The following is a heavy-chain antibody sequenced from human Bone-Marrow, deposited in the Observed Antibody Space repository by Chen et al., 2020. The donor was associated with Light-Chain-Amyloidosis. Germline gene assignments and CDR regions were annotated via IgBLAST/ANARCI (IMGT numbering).Heavy chain of an antibody. V-gene: IGHV3-23*01. J-gene: IGHJ4*02. Sequence: EVQLLESGGGLVRPGGSLSLSCTAPGFPFDVLAMNWVRQAPGKGLQWVSTISASGTTSYYSDSVKGRFTISRDNSKNTLYLELNSLRVEDTAIYYCAKELPGIFLAFESWGQGTLVTVSS. CDR3: AKELPGIFLAFES. CDR2: ISASGTTS. D-gene: IGHD2-15*01. CDR1: GFPFDVLA.